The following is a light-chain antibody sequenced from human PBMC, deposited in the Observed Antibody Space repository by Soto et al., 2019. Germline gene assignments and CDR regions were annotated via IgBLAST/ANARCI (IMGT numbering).Light chain of an antibody. V-gene: IGKV3-15*01. CDR2: GAS. J-gene: IGKJ1*01. CDR3: QQYNNWPRT. Sequence: EIVMTESEGTMSVSRGERAGRCCRASQSISSNLAWYQQKPGQAPRLLIYGASTRATGIPARFSGSGSGTEFTLTISSLQSEDFAVYYCQQYNNWPRTFGQGTKL. CDR1: QSISSN.